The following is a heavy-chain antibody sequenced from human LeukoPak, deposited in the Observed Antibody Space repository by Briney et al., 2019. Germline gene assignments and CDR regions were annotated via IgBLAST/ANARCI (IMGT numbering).Heavy chain of an antibody. J-gene: IGHJ4*02. CDR2: ISSSGGST. D-gene: IGHD6-13*01. V-gene: IGHV3-23*01. Sequence: PGGSLRLSCAASGFTFGSYAMSWVRQAPGKGLEWVSSISSSGGSTYYADSVKGRFTISRDNSKNTLYLQMNSLRAEDTAIYYCAKGRLGSIYCSSHYWGQGTLVTVSS. CDR1: GFTFGSYA. CDR3: AKGRLGSIYCSSHY.